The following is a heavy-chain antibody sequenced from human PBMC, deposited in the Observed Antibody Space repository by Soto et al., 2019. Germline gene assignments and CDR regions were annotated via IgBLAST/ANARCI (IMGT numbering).Heavy chain of an antibody. Sequence: EVQLLESGGGLVQPGGSLRLSCAASGFTFSSYAMSWVRQAPGKGLEWVSAISGSGGSTYYADSVKGRFTISRDNSKNTRYLQMSSLRAEDMAVYYCAYSSTPFDYWGQGTLVTVSS. CDR2: ISGSGGST. CDR1: GFTFSSYA. D-gene: IGHD6-13*01. J-gene: IGHJ4*02. V-gene: IGHV3-23*01. CDR3: AYSSTPFDY.